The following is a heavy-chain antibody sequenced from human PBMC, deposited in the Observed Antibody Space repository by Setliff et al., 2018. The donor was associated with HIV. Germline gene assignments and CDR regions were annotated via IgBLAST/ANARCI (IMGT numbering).Heavy chain of an antibody. V-gene: IGHV1-69*04. Sequence: SVKVSCKASGYSFTDYYIHWVRQAPGQGLEWMGRIIPILGIANYAQKFQGRVTITADKSTSTAYMELSSLRSEDTAVYYCARDAPWDSYGLDYWGQGTLVTVSS. D-gene: IGHD5-18*01. J-gene: IGHJ4*02. CDR2: IIPILGIA. CDR3: ARDAPWDSYGLDY. CDR1: GYSFTDYY.